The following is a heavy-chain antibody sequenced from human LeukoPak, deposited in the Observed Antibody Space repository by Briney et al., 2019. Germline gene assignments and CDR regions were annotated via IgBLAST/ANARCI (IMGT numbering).Heavy chain of an antibody. CDR3: ASPITRRGWPGSDY. Sequence: PSETLSLTCAVSGGSISSGGYSWSWVRQAPGKGLEWVSAIRGSGDSTYYADSVKGRFTISRDNAKNSLYLQMNSLRAEDTAVYYCASPITRRGWPGSDYWGQGTLVTVSS. D-gene: IGHD1-14*01. J-gene: IGHJ4*02. CDR1: GGSISSGGYS. CDR2: IRGSGDST. V-gene: IGHV3-23*01.